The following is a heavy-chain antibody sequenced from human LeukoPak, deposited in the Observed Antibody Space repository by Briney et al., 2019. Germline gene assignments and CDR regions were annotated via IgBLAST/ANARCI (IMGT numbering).Heavy chain of an antibody. J-gene: IGHJ5*02. CDR2: ISYTGDRT. Sequence: GRSLRLSCAASGFTFSSYVMHWVRQAPGKGLECVSVISYTGDRTYYADSVKGRFTNSRDNAKNTLYLQMNSLGAEDTAVYYCAKDLKLYSKSYRNWFDPWGQGTLVTVSS. V-gene: IGHV3-23*01. D-gene: IGHD3-16*02. CDR3: AKDLKLYSKSYRNWFDP. CDR1: GFTFSSYV.